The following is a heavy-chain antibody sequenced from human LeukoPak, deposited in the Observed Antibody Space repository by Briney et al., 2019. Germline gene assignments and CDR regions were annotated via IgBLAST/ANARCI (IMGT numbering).Heavy chain of an antibody. J-gene: IGHJ5*02. CDR2: ISYDGSNK. Sequence: GGSLRLSCAASGSTFSSYAMHWVRQAPGKGLEWVAVISYDGSNKYYADSVKGRFTISRDNSKNTLYLQMNSLRAEDTAVYYCARVSIVTVAGSNWFDPWGQGTLVTVSS. D-gene: IGHD6-19*01. V-gene: IGHV3-30-3*01. CDR3: ARVSIVTVAGSNWFDP. CDR1: GSTFSSYA.